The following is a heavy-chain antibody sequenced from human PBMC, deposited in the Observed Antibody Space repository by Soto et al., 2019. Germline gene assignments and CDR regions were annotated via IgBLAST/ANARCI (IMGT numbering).Heavy chain of an antibody. CDR1: GDSISNYY. Sequence: PSETLSLTCSVSGDSISNYYWSWLRQSAGKGLEWIGRTYVTGDTNYNPSLKSRVTMSVDTTKNQFSLKLSSVTAADTAVYYCARDQGEPGAQYYYYGMDVWGQGTTVTVSS. J-gene: IGHJ6*02. CDR3: ARDQGEPGAQYYYYGMDV. CDR2: TYVTGDT. V-gene: IGHV4-4*07.